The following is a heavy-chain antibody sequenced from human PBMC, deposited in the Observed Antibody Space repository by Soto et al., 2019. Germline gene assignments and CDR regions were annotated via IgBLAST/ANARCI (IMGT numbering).Heavy chain of an antibody. V-gene: IGHV3-11*01. Sequence: PGGSLRLSCAASGFTFSDYYMSWIRQAPGKGLEWVSYISSSGSTIYYADSVKGRFTISRDNAKNSLYLQMNSLRAEDTAVYYCARTRGAARPGYYYYYMDVWGKGTTVTVSS. D-gene: IGHD6-6*01. J-gene: IGHJ6*03. CDR3: ARTRGAARPGYYYYYMDV. CDR1: GFTFSDYY. CDR2: ISSSGSTI.